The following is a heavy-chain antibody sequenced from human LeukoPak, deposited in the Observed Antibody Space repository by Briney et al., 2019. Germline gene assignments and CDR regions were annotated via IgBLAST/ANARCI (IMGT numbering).Heavy chain of an antibody. J-gene: IGHJ4*02. CDR2: ISGSGSST. D-gene: IGHD3-10*01. CDR1: GLSFIKYD. CDR3: AGRYYYDSGSYGSVYYFDY. Sequence: GGSLRLSCAASGLSFIKYDMSWVRQAPGEGLEWVSGISGSGSSTYYADSVKGRFTISRDNSKNTLYLQMNSLRAEDTAVYYCAGRYYYDSGSYGSVYYFDYWGQGTLVTVSS. V-gene: IGHV3-23*01.